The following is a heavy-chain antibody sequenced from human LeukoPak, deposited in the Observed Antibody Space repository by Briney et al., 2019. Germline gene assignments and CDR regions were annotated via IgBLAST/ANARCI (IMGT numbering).Heavy chain of an antibody. J-gene: IGHJ4*02. CDR3: AKDGVLVVGAPSDYFDY. Sequence: PGGSLRLSCAASGFTFSSYAMSWVRQAPGKGLEWVSAISGSGGSTYYADPVKGRFTISRDNSKNTLYLQMNSLRAEDTAVYYCAKDGVLVVGAPSDYFDYWGQGTLVTVSS. CDR1: GFTFSSYA. D-gene: IGHD2-8*02. CDR2: ISGSGGST. V-gene: IGHV3-23*01.